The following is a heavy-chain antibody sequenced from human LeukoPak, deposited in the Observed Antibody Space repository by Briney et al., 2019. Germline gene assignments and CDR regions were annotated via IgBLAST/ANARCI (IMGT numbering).Heavy chain of an antibody. CDR1: GGSISSSSYY. CDR2: IYYSGST. Sequence: SETLSLTCTVSGGSISSSSYYWGWIRQPPGKGLEWIGSIYYSGSTYYNPSLKSRVTISVDTSKNQFSLKLSSVTAADTAVYYCARHEEMATLHVHYFDYWGQGTLVTVSS. CDR3: ARHEEMATLHVHYFDY. V-gene: IGHV4-39*01. D-gene: IGHD5-24*01. J-gene: IGHJ4*02.